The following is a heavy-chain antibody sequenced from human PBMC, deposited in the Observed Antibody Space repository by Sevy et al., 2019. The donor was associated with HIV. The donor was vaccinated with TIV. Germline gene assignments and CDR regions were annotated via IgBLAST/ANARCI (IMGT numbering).Heavy chain of an antibody. D-gene: IGHD3-16*01. CDR3: ARKDDSVGSFDI. Sequence: QSQTLSLTCAISGDSVSSNSAVWNWIRQSPSRGLEWLGRTYYRSKWYNDYTVSVKSRITINPATSKNQFSLQLNSVTPEETAMYYCARKDDSVGSFDIWGQGTMVTVSS. V-gene: IGHV6-1*01. CDR1: GDSVSSNSAV. J-gene: IGHJ3*02. CDR2: TYYRSKWYN.